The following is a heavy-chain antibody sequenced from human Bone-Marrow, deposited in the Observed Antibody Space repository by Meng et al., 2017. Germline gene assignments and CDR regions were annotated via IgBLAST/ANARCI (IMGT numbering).Heavy chain of an antibody. D-gene: IGHD3-22*01. CDR1: GGSISSGDYY. V-gene: IGHV4-30-4*01. Sequence: QVQLQESGPGLVKPSQTLSLTRTVSGGSISSGDYYWSWIRQPPGKGLEWIGYIYYSGSTSYNPSLKSRVSISADTSKNQFSLKLSSVTAADTAVYYCARDTYYYDSVTQPFDWGQGTLVTVSS. CDR3: ARDTYYYDSVTQPFD. CDR2: IYYSGST. J-gene: IGHJ4*02.